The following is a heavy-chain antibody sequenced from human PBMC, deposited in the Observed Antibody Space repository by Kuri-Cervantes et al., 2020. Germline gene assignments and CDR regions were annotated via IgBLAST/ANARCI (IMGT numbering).Heavy chain of an antibody. Sequence: LSLTCAASGFTFDDYAMHWVRQAPGKGLEWVSGISWNSGSIGYADSVKGRFTISRDNAKNSLYLQMNSLRAEDTAVYYCAGHYYDSSGYYGYYYYGMDVWGQGTTVTVSS. CDR2: ISWNSGSI. V-gene: IGHV3-9*01. J-gene: IGHJ6*02. CDR3: AGHYYDSSGYYGYYYYGMDV. D-gene: IGHD3-22*01. CDR1: GFTFDDYA.